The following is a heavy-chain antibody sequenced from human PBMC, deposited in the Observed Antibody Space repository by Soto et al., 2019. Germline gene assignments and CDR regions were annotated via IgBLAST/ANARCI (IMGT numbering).Heavy chain of an antibody. D-gene: IGHD1-26*01. J-gene: IGHJ6*02. Sequence: GGSLRLSCAASGFTFSTYAMSWVRQAPGKGLEWVSHLSDSGGRTFYADSVKGRFTISRDNSKGTLYLQMNSLRAEDTAVYFCAKYVSGNYYYYYGMDVWGQGTTVTVSS. CDR2: LSDSGGRT. CDR1: GFTFSTYA. V-gene: IGHV3-23*01. CDR3: AKYVSGNYYYYYGMDV.